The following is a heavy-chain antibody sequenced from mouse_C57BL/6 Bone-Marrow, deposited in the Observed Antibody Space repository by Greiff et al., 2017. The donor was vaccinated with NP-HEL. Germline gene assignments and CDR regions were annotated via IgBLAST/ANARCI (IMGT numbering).Heavy chain of an antibody. J-gene: IGHJ4*01. CDR1: GFNIKNTY. CDR2: IDPANGNT. CDR3: ARGEVYDGYYDAMDY. Sequence: VHVKQSVAELVRPGASVKLSCTASGFNIKNTYMHWVKQRPEQGLEWIGRIDPANGNTKYAPKFQGKATITADTSSNTAYLQLSSLTSEDTAIYYCARGEVYDGYYDAMDYWGQGTSVTVSS. D-gene: IGHD2-3*01. V-gene: IGHV14-3*01.